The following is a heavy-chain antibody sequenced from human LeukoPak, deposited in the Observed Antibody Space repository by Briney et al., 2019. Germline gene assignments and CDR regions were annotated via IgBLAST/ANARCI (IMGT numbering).Heavy chain of an antibody. D-gene: IGHD5-18*01. CDR2: INHSGST. CDR3: ARGGDTAMVTSDY. Sequence: ASETLSLTCAVSGYSISSGYYWGWIRQPPGKGLEWIGTINHSGSTYHNPSLRSRVTISVDTSKNQFSLKLSSVTAADTAVYYCARGGDTAMVTSDYWGQGTLVTVSS. V-gene: IGHV4-38-2*01. CDR1: GYSISSGYY. J-gene: IGHJ4*02.